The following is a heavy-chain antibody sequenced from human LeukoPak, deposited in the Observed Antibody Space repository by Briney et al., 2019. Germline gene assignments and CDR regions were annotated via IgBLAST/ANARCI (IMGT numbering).Heavy chain of an antibody. J-gene: IGHJ4*02. CDR3: ARDSKGLGGGVCFYY. V-gene: IGHV3-66*01. Sequence: GGSLRLSCAASGCTLSSNYISWVRQAPGGGVEWVSVIYSSGSTYYADSVKGRFTISRDNSKNTLYQQINSLREEETAVYYCARDSKGLGGGVCFYYWGQGTLVTVSS. CDR1: GCTLSSNY. CDR2: IYSSGST. D-gene: IGHD2-21*02.